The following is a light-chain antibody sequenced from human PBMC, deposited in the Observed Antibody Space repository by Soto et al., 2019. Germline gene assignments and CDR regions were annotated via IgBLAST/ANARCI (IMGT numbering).Light chain of an antibody. Sequence: IVLTRSPGTLSLSPGESASLSCRASQTMRSSHLAWYQQKPGQAPRLLIYGASTRATGIPARFSGSGSGTEFTLTISSLQYEDFAVYYCQQYNNWHPWTFGQGTKVDIK. J-gene: IGKJ1*01. V-gene: IGKV3-15*01. CDR2: GAS. CDR1: QTMRSSH. CDR3: QQYNNWHPWT.